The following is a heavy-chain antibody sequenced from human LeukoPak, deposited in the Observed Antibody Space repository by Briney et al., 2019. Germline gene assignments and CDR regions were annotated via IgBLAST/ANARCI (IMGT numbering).Heavy chain of an antibody. CDR2: IGSSSSYI. CDR3: ARLPSSGCYSGNY. J-gene: IGHJ4*02. CDR1: GFTFSSYS. D-gene: IGHD3-22*01. Sequence: GGSLRLSCAASGFTFSSYSMNWVRQAPGKGLEWVSSIGSSSSYIYYADSVKGRFTISRDNTKNSLYLQMNSLRAEDTAVYYCARLPSSGCYSGNYWGQGTLVTVSS. V-gene: IGHV3-21*01.